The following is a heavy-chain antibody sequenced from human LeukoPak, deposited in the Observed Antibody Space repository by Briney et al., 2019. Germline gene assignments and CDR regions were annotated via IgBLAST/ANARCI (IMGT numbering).Heavy chain of an antibody. CDR3: AKDQDDYDDY. Sequence: GGSLRLSWAASGFTFSSYGMHWVRQAPGKGLEWVAFIRYDGSNKYYADSVKGRFTISRDNSKNTLYLQMNSLRAEDTAVYYCAKDQDDYDDYWGQGTLVTVSS. CDR1: GFTFSSYG. CDR2: IRYDGSNK. V-gene: IGHV3-30*02. J-gene: IGHJ4*02. D-gene: IGHD2-15*01.